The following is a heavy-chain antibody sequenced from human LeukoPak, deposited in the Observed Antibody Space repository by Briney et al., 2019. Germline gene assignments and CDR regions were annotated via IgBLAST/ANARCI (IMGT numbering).Heavy chain of an antibody. V-gene: IGHV3-23*01. J-gene: IGHJ4*02. D-gene: IGHD2-21*01. CDR2: INGSGGDT. Sequence: PGGSLRLSCAASGFTFSSYWMSWVRQAPGQGLEWVSGINGSGGDTYYAGSVKGRFTISRDNSKNALYLQMNSLRADDTAVYYCAKGHLSILFPFDSWGQGTLVTVSS. CDR3: AKGHLSILFPFDS. CDR1: GFTFSSYW.